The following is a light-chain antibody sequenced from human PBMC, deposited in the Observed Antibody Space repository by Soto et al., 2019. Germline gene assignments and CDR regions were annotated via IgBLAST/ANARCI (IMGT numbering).Light chain of an antibody. CDR1: ESVYSY. CDR3: QKYNNWPLT. V-gene: IGKV3-15*01. J-gene: IGKJ4*01. CDR2: GAS. Sequence: EIVMTQSLATLSVSPGERVTLSCRASESVYSYLAWYQQKPGQPPRLLIYGASTRATGIPARFSGSGSGTEFSLTISSLQSEDFAVYYCQKYNNWPLTFGGGTKVEI.